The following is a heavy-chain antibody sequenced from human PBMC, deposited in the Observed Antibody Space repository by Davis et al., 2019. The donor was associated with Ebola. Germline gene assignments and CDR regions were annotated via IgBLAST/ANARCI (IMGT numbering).Heavy chain of an antibody. D-gene: IGHD3-10*01. CDR3: ARGRYYGSGSPSHYYYYYGMDV. V-gene: IGHV1-8*02. J-gene: IGHJ6*02. Sequence: ASVKVSCKASGYTFTGYYMHWVRQATGQGLEWMGWMNPNSGNTGYAQKFQGRVTMTRNTSISTAYMELSSLRSEDTAVYYCARGRYYGSGSPSHYYYYYGMDVWGQGTTVTVSS. CDR1: GYTFTGYY. CDR2: MNPNSGNT.